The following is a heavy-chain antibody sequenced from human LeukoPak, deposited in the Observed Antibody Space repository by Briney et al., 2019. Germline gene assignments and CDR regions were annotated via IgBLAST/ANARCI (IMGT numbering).Heavy chain of an antibody. CDR1: KFTFSSYS. CDR3: AKTLRDLEWLTGELDV. D-gene: IGHD3-3*01. V-gene: IGHV3-23*01. J-gene: IGHJ6*02. Sequence: GGSLRLSCAASKFTFSSYSMNWVRQTPGKGLEWVSAIGGSGSDTSYTDSVKGRFTISRDNSKSTLYLQMNSLRAEDAAVYHCAKTLRDLEWLTGELDVWGQGTAVTVSS. CDR2: IGGSGSDT.